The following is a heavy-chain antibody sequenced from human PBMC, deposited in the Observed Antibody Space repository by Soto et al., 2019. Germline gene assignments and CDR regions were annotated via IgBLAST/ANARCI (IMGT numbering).Heavy chain of an antibody. CDR2: IDYSGGT. V-gene: IGHV4-30-4*02. J-gene: IGHJ5*02. D-gene: IGHD3-22*01. CDR1: GDSINTDYD. CDR3: GRDQASKFYDSRNYDPHFDP. Sequence: PSDTLSLTCTVSGDSINTDYDWSWLRQPPGKVLEWIGRIDYSGGTFKNPSLQSRLTMSVDTSKNQFSLKLSSVTAADTAVYYCGRDQASKFYDSRNYDPHFDPWGQGTLVTVSS.